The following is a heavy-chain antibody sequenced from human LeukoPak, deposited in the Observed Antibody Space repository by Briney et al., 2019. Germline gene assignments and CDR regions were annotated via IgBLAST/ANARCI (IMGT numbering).Heavy chain of an antibody. J-gene: IGHJ4*02. CDR2: IYYSRYT. CDR1: GGSISSYY. CDR3: ASGSESWGLLPRFYFDY. V-gene: IGHV4-59*01. D-gene: IGHD1-26*01. Sequence: SETLTLTCTVSGGSISSYYWSWIRQPPGKGLEWIGYIYYSRYTDHNPSLKSRVTISIDTSKNQFSLKLSSVTAADTAVYYCASGSESWGLLPRFYFDYWGQGTLLTVSS.